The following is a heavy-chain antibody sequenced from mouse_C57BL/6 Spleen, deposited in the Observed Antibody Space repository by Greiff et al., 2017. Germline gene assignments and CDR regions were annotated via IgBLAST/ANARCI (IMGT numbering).Heavy chain of an antibody. CDR1: GYTFTNYW. D-gene: IGHD2-4*01. Sequence: VQLQQSGAELVRPGTSVKMSCKASGYTFTNYWIGWAKQRPGHGLEWIGDIYPGGGYTNYNEKFKGKATLTADKSSSTAYMQFSSLTSEDSAIYYCARHPFYDYDEGYYFDYWGQGTTLTVSS. CDR2: IYPGGGYT. V-gene: IGHV1-63*01. CDR3: ARHPFYDYDEGYYFDY. J-gene: IGHJ2*01.